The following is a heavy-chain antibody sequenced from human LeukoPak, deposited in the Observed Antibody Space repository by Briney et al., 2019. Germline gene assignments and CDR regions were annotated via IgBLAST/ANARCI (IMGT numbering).Heavy chain of an antibody. CDR1: GFTFSSYG. D-gene: IGHD4-4*01. CDR2: ISGSGGST. J-gene: IGHJ3*02. V-gene: IGHV3-23*01. Sequence: PGGSLRLSCAASGFTFSSYGMHWVRQAPGKGLEWVSAISGSGGSTYYADSVKGRFTISRDNSKNTLYLQMNSLRAEDTAVYYCAKDDPYSNSEGDAFDIWGQGTMVTVSS. CDR3: AKDDPYSNSEGDAFDI.